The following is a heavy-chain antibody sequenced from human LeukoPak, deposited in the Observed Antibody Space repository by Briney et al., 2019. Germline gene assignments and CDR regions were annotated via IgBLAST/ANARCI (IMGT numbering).Heavy chain of an antibody. CDR3: ARDPISSGGHYFDY. J-gene: IGHJ4*02. CDR2: ISYVGSNK. CDR1: GFTFSSYA. V-gene: IGHV3-30-3*01. D-gene: IGHD2-21*01. Sequence: GGSLRLSCAASGFTFSSYAMHWVRQAPGKGLEWVAVISYVGSNKYYADSVKGRFTISRDNSKITLYLQMNSLRAEDTAVYYCARDPISSGGHYFDYWGQGTLVTVSS.